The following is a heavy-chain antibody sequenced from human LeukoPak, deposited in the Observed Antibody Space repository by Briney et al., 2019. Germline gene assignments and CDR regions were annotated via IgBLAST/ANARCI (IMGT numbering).Heavy chain of an antibody. CDR1: GGSISSGSYY. CDR3: ARRYYDYVWGSYRPDAFDI. V-gene: IGHV4-61*02. Sequence: SETLSLTCTVSGGSISSGSYYWSWIRQPAGKGLEWIGRIYTSGSTNYNPSLKGRVTISVDTSKNQFSLKLSSVTAADTAVYYCARRYYDYVWGSYRPDAFDIWGQGTMVTVSS. CDR2: IYTSGST. D-gene: IGHD3-16*02. J-gene: IGHJ3*02.